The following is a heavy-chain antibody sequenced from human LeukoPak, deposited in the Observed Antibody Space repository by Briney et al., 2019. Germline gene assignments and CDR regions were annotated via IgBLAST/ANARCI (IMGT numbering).Heavy chain of an antibody. CDR1: GFTFSSYS. CDR3: ARGSSGWHGVQFDY. D-gene: IGHD6-19*01. CDR2: ISSSSSTI. Sequence: GGSLRLSCAASGFTFSSYSMNWVRQAPGKGLEWVSYISSSSSTIYYADSVKGRFTISRDNAKNSLYLQMNSLRAEDTAVYYCARGSSGWHGVQFDYWGQGTLVTVSS. J-gene: IGHJ4*02. V-gene: IGHV3-48*01.